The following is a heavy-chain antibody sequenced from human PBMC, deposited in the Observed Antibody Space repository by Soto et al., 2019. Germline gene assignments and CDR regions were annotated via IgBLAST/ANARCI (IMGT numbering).Heavy chain of an antibody. CDR3: ARDSSTTNPV. D-gene: IGHD2-2*01. J-gene: IGHJ3*01. V-gene: IGHV1-8*01. CDR2: MNPNSGNT. CDR1: GYTFTDYD. Sequence: EASVKVSCKTSGYTFTDYDINWVRQATGQGLEWMGWMNPNSGNTGYAQKFQGRVSMTRNTATSTAYMELSSLRSDDTAIYYCARDSSTTNPVWGQGTMVTVPS.